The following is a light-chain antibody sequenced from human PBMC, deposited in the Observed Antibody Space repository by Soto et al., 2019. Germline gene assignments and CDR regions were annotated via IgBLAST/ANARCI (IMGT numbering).Light chain of an antibody. V-gene: IGKV3-20*01. CDR3: QQYGRSPTWT. J-gene: IGKJ1*01. CDR2: GAS. Sequence: EIVLTQSPGTLSLSPGERAFLCCRASQSVSMNYLAWYQQRPGQAPRLLIYGASSRATGIPGRFSGSGSGTDFTLTITRLEPEDFAVYYCQQYGRSPTWTFGQGTKV. CDR1: QSVSMNY.